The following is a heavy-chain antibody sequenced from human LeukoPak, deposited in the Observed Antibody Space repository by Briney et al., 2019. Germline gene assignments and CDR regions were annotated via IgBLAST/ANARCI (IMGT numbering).Heavy chain of an antibody. CDR3: ARVNPTEDTAMAPDY. J-gene: IGHJ4*02. D-gene: IGHD5-18*01. CDR2: ILSDGSKE. V-gene: IGHV3-33*01. CDR1: GFTFSSYG. Sequence: PGGSLRLSCAASGFTFSSYGMHWVRQAPGKGLEWVAVILSDGSKECYTDSVKGRFTISRDNSKNTLYLQMNSLRAEDTAVYYCARVNPTEDTAMAPDYWGQGTLVTVSS.